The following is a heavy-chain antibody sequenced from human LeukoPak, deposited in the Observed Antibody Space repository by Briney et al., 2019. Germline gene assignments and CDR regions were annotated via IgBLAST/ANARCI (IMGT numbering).Heavy chain of an antibody. D-gene: IGHD2-2*01. J-gene: IGHJ3*02. Sequence: RSDPLSLTCAVSGYSISSGYYWGWIRQPPGKGLEWIGSIYQSGSTYYNPSLNSRVTISVDPYKNQFSLKLSSVTAADTAVYYCARDRVVPAGPDAFDIWGQGTMVTVSS. CDR2: IYQSGST. CDR1: GYSISSGYY. CDR3: ARDRVVPAGPDAFDI. V-gene: IGHV4-38-2*02.